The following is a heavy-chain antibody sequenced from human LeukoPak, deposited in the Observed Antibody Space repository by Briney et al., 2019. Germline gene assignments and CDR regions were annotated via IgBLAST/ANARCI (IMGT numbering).Heavy chain of an antibody. D-gene: IGHD3-3*01. CDR2: ISGSGGST. CDR1: GFTFSSYA. J-gene: IGHJ6*02. Sequence: PGGSLRLSCAASGFTFSSYAMSWVRQAPGKGLEWVSAISGSGGSTYYADSVKGRFTISRDNSKNSLYLQMNSLRTEDTAVYYCARAGFFGVAPQSHYYYGMDVWGQGTTVTVSS. CDR3: ARAGFFGVAPQSHYYYGMDV. V-gene: IGHV3-23*01.